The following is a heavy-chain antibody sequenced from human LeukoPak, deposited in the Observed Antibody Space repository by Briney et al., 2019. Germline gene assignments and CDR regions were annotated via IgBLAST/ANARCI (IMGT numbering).Heavy chain of an antibody. J-gene: IGHJ4*02. CDR2: INHSGST. V-gene: IGHV4-34*01. D-gene: IGHD6-19*01. Sequence: SETLSLTCAVYGGSFSGYYWSWIRQPPGKGLEWIGEINHSGSTNYNPSLKSRVTISVDTSKNQFSLKLSSVTAADTAVYYCARIGKRGGWTYYFDYWGQGTLVTVSS. CDR3: ARIGKRGGWTYYFDY. CDR1: GGSFSGYY.